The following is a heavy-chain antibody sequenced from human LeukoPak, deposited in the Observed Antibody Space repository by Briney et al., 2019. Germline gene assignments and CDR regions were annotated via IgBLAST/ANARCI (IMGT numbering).Heavy chain of an antibody. J-gene: IGHJ4*02. V-gene: IGHV3-30-3*01. CDR3: ATGIAAAGHPYYFDY. CDR1: GFTFSSYA. CDR2: ISYDGSNK. Sequence: PGGSLRLSCAASGFTFSSYAMHWVRQAPGKGLEWVAVISYDGSNKYYADSVKGRFTISRDNSKNTLFLQMNSLRAEDTAVYYCATGIAAAGHPYYFDYWGQGTLVTVSS. D-gene: IGHD6-13*01.